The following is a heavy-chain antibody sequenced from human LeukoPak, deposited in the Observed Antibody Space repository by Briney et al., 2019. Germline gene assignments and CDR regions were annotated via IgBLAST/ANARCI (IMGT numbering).Heavy chain of an antibody. J-gene: IGHJ1*01. Sequence: PGGSLRLSCAASRFTFINHSIHWGRQAPGKGLEWVAVIWYDGSNKYYADSVKGRFTISRDNSKNTLYLQMNSLRAEDTAVYYCAKDTRSRYLQDWGQGTLVTASS. D-gene: IGHD3-16*01. CDR2: IWYDGSNK. V-gene: IGHV3-33*06. CDR1: RFTFINHS. CDR3: AKDTRSRYLQD.